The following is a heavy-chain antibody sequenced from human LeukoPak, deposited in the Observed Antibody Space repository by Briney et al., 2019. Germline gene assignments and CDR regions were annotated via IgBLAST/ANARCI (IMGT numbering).Heavy chain of an antibody. J-gene: IGHJ1*01. CDR3: ARGRVGATEYFQH. CDR2: IIPIFGIA. D-gene: IGHD1-26*01. V-gene: IGHV1-69*04. CDR1: GGTSSSYA. Sequence: ASVKVSCKASGGTSSSYAISWVRQAPGQGLEWMGRIIPIFGIANYAQKFQGRVTITADKSTSTAYMELSSLRSEGTAVYYCARGRVGATEYFQHWGQGTLVTVSS.